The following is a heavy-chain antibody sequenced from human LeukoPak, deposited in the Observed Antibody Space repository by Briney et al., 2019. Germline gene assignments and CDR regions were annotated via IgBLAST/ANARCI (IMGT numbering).Heavy chain of an antibody. J-gene: IGHJ4*02. Sequence: GGSLRLSCAASGFTFSSYSMNWVRQAPGKGLEWVSSISSSSSYIYYADSVKGRFTISRDNAKNSLYLQMNSLRAEDTAVYYCARAGSGLGYDSWSGYYIEYWGQGTLVTVSS. CDR2: ISSSSSYI. CDR1: GFTFSSYS. V-gene: IGHV3-21*01. D-gene: IGHD3-3*01. CDR3: ARAGSGLGYDSWSGYYIEY.